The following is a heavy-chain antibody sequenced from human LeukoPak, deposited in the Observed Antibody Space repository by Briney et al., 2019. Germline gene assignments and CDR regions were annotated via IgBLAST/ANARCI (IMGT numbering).Heavy chain of an antibody. CDR1: GFTFSSYA. J-gene: IGHJ4*02. CDR2: ISYDGSNK. Sequence: GGSLRLSCAASGFTFSSYAMHWVRQAPGKGLEWVAVISYDGSNKYYADSVKGRFTISRDNSKNTLYLQMNSLRAEDTAVYYCARAAWDYHDSSGYYYDYWGQGTLVTVSS. CDR3: ARAAWDYHDSSGYYYDY. D-gene: IGHD3-22*01. V-gene: IGHV3-30-3*01.